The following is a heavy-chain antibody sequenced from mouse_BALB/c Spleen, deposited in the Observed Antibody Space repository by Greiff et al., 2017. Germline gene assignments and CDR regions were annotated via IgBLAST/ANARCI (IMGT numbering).Heavy chain of an antibody. CDR3: ARRYGRSYAMDY. Sequence: VQLQQSGAELVKPGASVKLSCTASGFNIKDTYMHWVKQRPEQGLEWIGRIDPANGNTKYDPKFQGKATITADTSSNTAYLQLSSLTSEDTAVYYCARRYGRSYAMDYWGQGTSGTVSS. J-gene: IGHJ4*01. D-gene: IGHD2-14*01. CDR1: GFNIKDTY. CDR2: IDPANGNT. V-gene: IGHV14-3*02.